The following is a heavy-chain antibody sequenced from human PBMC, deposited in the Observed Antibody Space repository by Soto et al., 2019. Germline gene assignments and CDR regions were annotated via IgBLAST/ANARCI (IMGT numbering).Heavy chain of an antibody. CDR3: ARPDHYYGMNV. V-gene: IGHV1-8*01. CDR2: MNPNSCNT. CDR1: GYTXSSYD. Sequence: SXKVSYKASGYTXSSYDINWVRQAAGRGLEWMGWMNPNSCNTAYAQKFQGRVTMTRNNSISTAYMELSSLRSYDTAVYYCARPDHYYGMNVWGQGTTGTVS. J-gene: IGHJ6*02.